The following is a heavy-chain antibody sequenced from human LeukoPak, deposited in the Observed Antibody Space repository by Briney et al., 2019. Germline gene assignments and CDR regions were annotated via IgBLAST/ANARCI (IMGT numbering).Heavy chain of an antibody. V-gene: IGHV1-69*05. CDR1: GGTFSSYA. CDR2: IIPIFGTA. D-gene: IGHD6-6*01. J-gene: IGHJ6*03. CDR3: AGTGVIGSSSGYYYYYYMDV. Sequence: SVKVSCTASGGTFSSYAISWVRQAPGQGLEWMGGIIPIFGTANYAQKFQGRVTITTDESTSTAYMELSSLRSEDTAVYYCAGTGVIGSSSGYYYYYYMDVWGKGTTVTVSS.